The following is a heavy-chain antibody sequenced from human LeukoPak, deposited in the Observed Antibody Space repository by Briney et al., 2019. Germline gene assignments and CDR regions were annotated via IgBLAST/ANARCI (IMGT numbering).Heavy chain of an antibody. CDR2: IIPIFGTA. J-gene: IGHJ4*02. D-gene: IGHD5-24*01. CDR3: ASGTRDAYKYFDY. Sequence: SVKDSCKASGGTFISYAISWVRQAPGQGLEWMGGIIPIFGTANYAQKFQGRVTITADGSTSTAYMDLSSLRSEDTAVYYCASGTRDAYKYFDYWGQGTLVTVSS. CDR1: GGTFISYA. V-gene: IGHV1-69*13.